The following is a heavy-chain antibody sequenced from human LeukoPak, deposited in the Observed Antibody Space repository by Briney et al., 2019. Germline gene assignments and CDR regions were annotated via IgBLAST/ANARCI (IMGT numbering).Heavy chain of an antibody. Sequence: ASVKVSCKASGYTFTSYGISWVRQAPGQGLEWMGWISAYNGNTNYAQKLQGRVTMTTDTSTSTAYMELRSLRSDDTAVYYCARGSSSWYYYYYYMVVWGKGTTVTVSS. CDR1: GYTFTSYG. CDR2: ISAYNGNT. V-gene: IGHV1-18*01. CDR3: ARGSSSWYYYYYYMVV. D-gene: IGHD6-13*01. J-gene: IGHJ6*03.